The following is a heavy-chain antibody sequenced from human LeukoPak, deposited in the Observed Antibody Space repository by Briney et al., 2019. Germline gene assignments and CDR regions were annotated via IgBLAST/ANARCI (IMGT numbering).Heavy chain of an antibody. CDR2: ISWNSGSI. D-gene: IGHD3-3*01. CDR1: GFTFDDYA. CDR3: ATTYYDFWSGYWSQTRLDY. Sequence: PGRSLRLSCAASGFTFDDYAMHWVRQAPGKGLEWVSGISWNSGSIGYADSVKGRFTISRDNAKNSLYLQINSLRAEDTAVYYCATTYYDFWSGYWSQTRLDYWGQGTLVTVSS. V-gene: IGHV3-9*01. J-gene: IGHJ4*02.